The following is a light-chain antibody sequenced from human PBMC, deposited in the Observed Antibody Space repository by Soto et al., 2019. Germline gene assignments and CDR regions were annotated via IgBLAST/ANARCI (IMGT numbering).Light chain of an antibody. CDR1: SGDVGAYDY. CDR2: AVT. CDR3: SSYTTTNSEI. Sequence: QSALTPPASVSGSPGQSITISCTGTSGDVGAYDYVSWYQQHPGTAPKLLIYAVTNRPSGVSDRFSASKSGNTASMTISRLQAEDEADYYCSSYTTTNSEIFGSGTKVT. J-gene: IGLJ1*01. V-gene: IGLV2-14*03.